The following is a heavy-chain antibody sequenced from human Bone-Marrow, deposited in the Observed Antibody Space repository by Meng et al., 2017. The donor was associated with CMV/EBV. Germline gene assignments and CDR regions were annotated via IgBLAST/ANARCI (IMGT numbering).Heavy chain of an antibody. CDR2: INSDGSST. Sequence: GESLKISCAASGFTFSSYWMHWVRQAPGEGLVWVSRINSDGSSTSYADSVKGRFTISRDNSKNTLYLQMNSLRAEDTAVYYCAKDRLYSSSSDYWGQGTLVTVSS. D-gene: IGHD6-6*01. CDR1: GFTFSSYW. CDR3: AKDRLYSSSSDY. J-gene: IGHJ4*02. V-gene: IGHV3-74*01.